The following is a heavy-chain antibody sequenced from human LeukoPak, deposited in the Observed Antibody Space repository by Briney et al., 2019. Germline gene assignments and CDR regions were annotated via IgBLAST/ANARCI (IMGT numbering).Heavy chain of an antibody. V-gene: IGHV3-23*01. CDR3: ERDWSCSD. D-gene: IGHD2-15*01. CDR1: GVTLGTYP. J-gene: IGHJ4*02. CDR2: ISDDGHT. Sequence: GRSLRLSCAASGVTLGTYPMTDVRQAPGKGLEWVSAISDDGHTAYAGSVKCRFTVSRDNYKNTLYLQMNSLRVEDTAIYYCERDWSCSDWGQGPLVTVSS.